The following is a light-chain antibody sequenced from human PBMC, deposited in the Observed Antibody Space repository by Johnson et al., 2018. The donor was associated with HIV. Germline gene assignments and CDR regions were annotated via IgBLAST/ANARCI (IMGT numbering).Light chain of an antibody. V-gene: IGLV1-51*01. J-gene: IGLJ1*01. Sequence: QSVLTQPPSVSAAPGQKVTISCSGSSSNIGNNYVSWYQQLPGTAPKLLIYDNNKRPSGIPDRFSGSKSGTSATLGITGLQTGDDADYYCGTWDSSLSGLYVFGTGTKVTVL. CDR2: DNN. CDR1: SSNIGNNY. CDR3: GTWDSSLSGLYV.